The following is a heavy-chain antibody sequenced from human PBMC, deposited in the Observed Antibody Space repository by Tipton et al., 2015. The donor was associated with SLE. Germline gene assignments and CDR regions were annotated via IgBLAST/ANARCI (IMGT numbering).Heavy chain of an antibody. CDR2: ISSSSSYI. CDR1: GFTFSSYS. D-gene: IGHD2-21*02. V-gene: IGHV3-21*01. Sequence: GSLRLSCAASGFTFSSYSMNWVRQAPGKGLEWVSSISSSSSYIYYADSVKGRYTISRDNAKNSLYLQMNSLRAEDTAVYYCARVCGGDCYAAFDIWGQGTIVTVSS. J-gene: IGHJ3*02. CDR3: ARVCGGDCYAAFDI.